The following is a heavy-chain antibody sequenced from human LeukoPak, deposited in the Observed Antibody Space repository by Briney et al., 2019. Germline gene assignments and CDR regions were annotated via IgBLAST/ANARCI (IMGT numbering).Heavy chain of an antibody. CDR3: AESKEAVAGYDNWFDP. CDR2: ISYSGST. CDR1: GGSVSSGSYF. V-gene: IGHV4-61*01. J-gene: IGHJ5*02. Sequence: SETLSLTCTVSGGSVSSGSYFWSWIRQPPGKGLEWIGYISYSGSTNYNPSLKGRVIISVDTSKNQFSLKLTSVTTADTAVYYCAESKEAVAGYDNWFDPWGQGTLVTVSS. D-gene: IGHD6-19*01.